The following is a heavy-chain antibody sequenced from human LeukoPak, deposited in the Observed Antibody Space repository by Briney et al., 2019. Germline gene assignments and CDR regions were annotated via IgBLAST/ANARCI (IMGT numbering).Heavy chain of an antibody. CDR2: ISSSGSVI. J-gene: IGHJ4*02. Sequence: GGSLRLSCAASGFIFSNFEMNWIRQAPGEGLEGISYISSSGSVIHYADSVKRRFTISRDNAKNSLYLQLTSLRAEGTAVYYCARESPDYFDRWGQGTLVIVSS. CDR1: GFIFSNFE. CDR3: ARESPDYFDR. V-gene: IGHV3-48*03.